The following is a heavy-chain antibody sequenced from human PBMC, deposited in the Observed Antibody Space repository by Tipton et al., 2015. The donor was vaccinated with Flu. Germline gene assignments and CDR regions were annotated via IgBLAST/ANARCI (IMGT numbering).Heavy chain of an antibody. V-gene: IGHV4-61*02. D-gene: IGHD3-22*01. CDR3: ARGVIYYDSSGPITDAFDI. J-gene: IGHJ3*02. CDR1: GGSISSGSYY. Sequence: TLSLTCTVSGGSISSGSYYWSWIRQPAGKGLEWIGRIYTSGSTNYNPSLKSRVTKSVDTSKNQFSLKLSSVTAADTAVYYCARGVIYYDSSGPITDAFDIWGQGTMVTVSS. CDR2: IYTSGST.